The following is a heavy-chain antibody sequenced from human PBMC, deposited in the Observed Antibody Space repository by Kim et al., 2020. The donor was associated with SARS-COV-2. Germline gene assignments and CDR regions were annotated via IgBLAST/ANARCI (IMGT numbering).Heavy chain of an antibody. CDR3: ARDGLGSTGGYYYYYGIDV. CDR2: IYHSGST. Sequence: SETLSLTCTVSGYSISSGYYWGCIRHPPGKGLEWIGSIYHSGSTYYNPSLKSRFTISVDTSKNQFSLKLSSVTAADTAVYYCARDGLGSTGGYYYYYGIDVWGRGPTVAVSS. V-gene: IGHV4-38-2*02. CDR1: GYSISSGYY. J-gene: IGHJ6*02. D-gene: IGHD3-16*01.